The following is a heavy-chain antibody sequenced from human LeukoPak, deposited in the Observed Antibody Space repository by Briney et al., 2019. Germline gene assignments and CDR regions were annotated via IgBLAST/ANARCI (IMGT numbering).Heavy chain of an antibody. D-gene: IGHD3-22*01. V-gene: IGHV1-46*01. Sequence: GASVKVSCKASGYTFTSYYMHWVRQAPGQGVEWMGVINPSGDSTTYAPKFQGRVTMTRDTSTSTAYMELSSLRSEDTAVYYCARSNTMIVVVTPHSPQIWGQGTLVTVSS. CDR2: INPSGDST. J-gene: IGHJ4*02. CDR1: GYTFTSYY. CDR3: ARSNTMIVVVTPHSPQI.